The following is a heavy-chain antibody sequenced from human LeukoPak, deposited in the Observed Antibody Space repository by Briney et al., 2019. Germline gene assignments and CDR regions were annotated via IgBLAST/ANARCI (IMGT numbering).Heavy chain of an antibody. D-gene: IGHD3-22*01. CDR3: ARERLGYYDRSGLDY. CDR2: IYYSGST. CDR1: GGSITSSSYY. Sequence: PSETLSLXCTVSGGSITSSSYYWGWSRQPPGKGPEWIGYIYYSGSTNYNPSLKSRVTTSVDTSKNQFSLKLSSVTAADTAVYYCARERLGYYDRSGLDYWGQGTLVTVSS. V-gene: IGHV4-61*01. J-gene: IGHJ4*02.